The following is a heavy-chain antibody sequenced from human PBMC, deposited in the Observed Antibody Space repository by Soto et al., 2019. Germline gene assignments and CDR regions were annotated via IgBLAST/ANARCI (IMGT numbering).Heavy chain of an antibody. J-gene: IGHJ4*02. V-gene: IGHV1-69*13. D-gene: IGHD6-6*01. Sequence: AASVNVSCKASGGTFSSYAISWVRQAPGQGLEWMGGIIPIFGTANYAQKFQGRVTITADESTSTAYMELSSLRSEDTAVYYCARGRYSSSSGGYYFDYRGQGTLVTVSS. CDR3: ARGRYSSSSGGYYFDY. CDR1: GGTFSSYA. CDR2: IIPIFGTA.